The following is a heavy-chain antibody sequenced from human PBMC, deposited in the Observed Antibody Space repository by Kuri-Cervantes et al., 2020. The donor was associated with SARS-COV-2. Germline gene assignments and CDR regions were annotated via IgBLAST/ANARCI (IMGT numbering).Heavy chain of an antibody. V-gene: IGHV1-69*06. CDR2: IIPIFGTA. CDR3: ARSRPIPGGYCFDY. J-gene: IGHJ4*02. CDR1: GGTFSSYA. D-gene: IGHD6-25*01. Sequence: SVKVSCKASGGTFSSYAISWVRQAPGQGLEWMGGIIPIFGTANYAQKFQGRVTITADKSTSTAYMELSSLRSEDTAVYYCARSRPIPGGYCFDYWGLGTPVTVSS.